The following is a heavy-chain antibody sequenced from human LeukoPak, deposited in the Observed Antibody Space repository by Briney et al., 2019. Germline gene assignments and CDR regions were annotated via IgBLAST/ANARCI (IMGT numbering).Heavy chain of an antibody. CDR1: GYSFTGNY. CDR2: INPNSGDT. D-gene: IGHD3-22*01. CDR3: ARGYYDSSDFEYLQH. V-gene: IGHV1-2*02. J-gene: IGHJ1*01. Sequence: ASVKVSCKASGYSFTGNYMHWVRQAPGQGLEWMGWINPNSGDTNFAQKFQGRVTMTRDTSISTVYMELSRLRSDDTAAFYCARGYYDSSDFEYLQHWGQGTLVTVSS.